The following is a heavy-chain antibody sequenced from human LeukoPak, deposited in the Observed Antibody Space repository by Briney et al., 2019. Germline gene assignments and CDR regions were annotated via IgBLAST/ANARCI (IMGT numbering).Heavy chain of an antibody. D-gene: IGHD6-19*01. V-gene: IGHV3-11*06. CDR3: ARDRKGYSSGWYDY. CDR1: GFTFSDYY. CDR2: ISSSNSHT. Sequence: GSLSLSCAASGFTFSDYYMSWIRQAPGKGLEWVSYISSSNSHTNYADTVKGRFTISRDNAKNSLYLQMNSLRAEDTAVYYCARDRKGYSSGWYDYWGQGTLVTVSS. J-gene: IGHJ4*02.